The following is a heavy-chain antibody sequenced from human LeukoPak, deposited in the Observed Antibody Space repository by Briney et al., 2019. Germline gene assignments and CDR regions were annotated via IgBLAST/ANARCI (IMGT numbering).Heavy chain of an antibody. Sequence: SETLSLTCTVSGGSISSYYWSWIRQPPGKGLEWIGYIYYSGSTNYNPSLKSRVTISVDTSKNQFSLKLSSVTAADTAVYYCARGGGSYYDYDYWAREPWSPSPQ. V-gene: IGHV4-59*01. CDR2: IYYSGST. J-gene: IGHJ4*02. CDR3: ARGGGSYYDYDY. D-gene: IGHD1-26*01. CDR1: GGSISSYY.